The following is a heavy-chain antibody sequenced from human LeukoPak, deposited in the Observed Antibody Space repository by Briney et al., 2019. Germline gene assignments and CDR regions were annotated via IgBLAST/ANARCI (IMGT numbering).Heavy chain of an antibody. CDR2: IYYSGST. Sequence: SETLSLTCTVSGGSINSNSFYWGWIRQPPGKGLEWIGRIYYSGSTYYKLSLKSRVTISIDTSKNQFSLKLSSVTAADTAVYYCARLGGYYDPPGYWGQGTLVTVSS. D-gene: IGHD3-22*01. V-gene: IGHV4-39*01. J-gene: IGHJ4*02. CDR3: ARLGGYYDPPGY. CDR1: GGSINSNSFY.